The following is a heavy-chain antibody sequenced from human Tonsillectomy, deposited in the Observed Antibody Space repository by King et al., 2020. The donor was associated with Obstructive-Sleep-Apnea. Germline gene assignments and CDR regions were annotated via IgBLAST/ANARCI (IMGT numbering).Heavy chain of an antibody. CDR3: ARDGYYYDSSGSYYFDY. CDR1: GFTFSDYY. CDR2: ISSSISYI. V-gene: IGHV3-21*01. D-gene: IGHD3-22*01. J-gene: IGHJ4*02. Sequence: QLVQSGGGLVKPGGSLRLSCAASGFTFSDYYMNLVRQAPGKGLQWVSSISSSISYIYSADSVKGRFTISRDNAKNSLYLQMNSLRVEETAVYYCARDGYYYDSSGSYYFDYWGQGTLVTVSS.